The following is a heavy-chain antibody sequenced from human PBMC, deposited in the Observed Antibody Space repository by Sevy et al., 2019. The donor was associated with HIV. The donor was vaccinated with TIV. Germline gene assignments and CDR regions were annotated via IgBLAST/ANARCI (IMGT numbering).Heavy chain of an antibody. CDR3: APLSSGWQFDAFDI. D-gene: IGHD6-25*01. CDR1: EFTLIELS. V-gene: IGHV1-24*01. Sequence: ASVKVSCKVSEFTLIELSMHWVRQAPGKGLEWMGGFDPVNGKSIYAQKFQGRLTMTEDTSIDTAYMELSSLTSEGTAVYYWAPLSSGWQFDAFDIWGQGTMVTVSS. J-gene: IGHJ3*02. CDR2: FDPVNGKS.